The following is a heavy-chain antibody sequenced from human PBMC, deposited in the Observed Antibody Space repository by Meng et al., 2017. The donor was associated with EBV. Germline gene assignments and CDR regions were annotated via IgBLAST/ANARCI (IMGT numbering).Heavy chain of an antibody. Sequence: DVQLVESVVGLIQLGWSLSLSCAASGFTVSRNYRSWVRQAPVKVLEWVSVIYCGGSTYYADSVKSRFTISIDNSKNTLYLQMNSLRAEDTAVYYCARYSGGFDYWGQGTLVTFSS. V-gene: IGHV3-53*01. CDR2: IYCGGST. J-gene: IGHJ4*02. D-gene: IGHD6-19*01. CDR3: ARYSGGFDY. CDR1: GFTVSRNY.